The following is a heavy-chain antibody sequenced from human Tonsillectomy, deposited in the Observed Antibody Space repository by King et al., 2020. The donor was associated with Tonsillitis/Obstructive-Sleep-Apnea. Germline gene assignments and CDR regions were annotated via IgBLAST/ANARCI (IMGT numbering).Heavy chain of an antibody. CDR1: GGSISSFY. D-gene: IGHD2-2*01. Sequence: QLQESGPGLVKPSETLSLTCPVFGGSISSFYWSWIRQPPGRGLQWFGFFYYIGSTNYNPSLKSRVAMSTDTSKNQISLDLRSVTAADTAVYFCARLGFCNSNWCLPAVWGQGTLVTVSS. J-gene: IGHJ4*02. CDR3: ARLGFCNSNWCLPAV. V-gene: IGHV4-59*01. CDR2: FYYIGST.